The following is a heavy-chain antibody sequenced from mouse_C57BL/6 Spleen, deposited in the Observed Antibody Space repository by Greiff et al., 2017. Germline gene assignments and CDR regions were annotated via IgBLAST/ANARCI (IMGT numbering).Heavy chain of an antibody. CDR1: GFTFSSYA. CDR2: ISDGGSYT. D-gene: IGHD3-1*01. CDR3: ARERGGLRYFDY. J-gene: IGHJ2*01. V-gene: IGHV5-4*01. Sequence: EVQLVESGGGLVKPGGSLKLSCAASGFTFSSYAMSWVRQTPEKRLEWVATISDGGSYTYYPDNVKGRFTISRDNAKNNLYLQMSHLKSEDTAMYYCARERGGLRYFDYWGQGTTLTVSS.